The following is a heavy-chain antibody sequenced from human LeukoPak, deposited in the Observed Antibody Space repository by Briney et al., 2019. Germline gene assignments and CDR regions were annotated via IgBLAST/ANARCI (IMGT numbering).Heavy chain of an antibody. CDR1: GGSISSYY. D-gene: IGHD1-1*01. J-gene: IGHJ3*02. Sequence: SETLSLTCTVSGGSISSYYWSWIRQPPGKGLEWIGYIYYSGSTNYNPSLKNRVTISVDTSKNQFALNLGSVTAADTAVYYCARAKAWNHAFDIWGQGTMVTVSS. CDR2: IYYSGST. V-gene: IGHV4-59*01. CDR3: ARAKAWNHAFDI.